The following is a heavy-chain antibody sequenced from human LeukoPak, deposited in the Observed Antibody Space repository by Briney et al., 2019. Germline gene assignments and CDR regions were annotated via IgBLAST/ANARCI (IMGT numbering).Heavy chain of an antibody. J-gene: IGHJ4*02. CDR1: GFTFSTYA. Sequence: GGSLRLSCTASGFTFSTYAMNWVRQAPGKGLEWVSAISGSGGSTYYADSVKGRFTISRDNSKNTLYLQMNSLRAEDTAVYYCAKAAFFARIRYYFDYWGQGTLVTVSS. V-gene: IGHV3-23*01. CDR3: AKAAFFARIRYYFDY. CDR2: ISGSGGST. D-gene: IGHD3-3*02.